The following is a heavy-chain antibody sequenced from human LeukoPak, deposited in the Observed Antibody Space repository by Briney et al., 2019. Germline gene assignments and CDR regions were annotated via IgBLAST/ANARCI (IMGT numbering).Heavy chain of an antibody. CDR2: MSYDGGEK. J-gene: IGHJ4*02. CDR1: GFTFTNYL. CDR3: AREFSRSGSYDY. V-gene: IGHV3-30-3*01. Sequence: PGTSLRLSCAASGFTFTNYLMHWVRQTPGKGLEWVAAMSYDGGEKYYADFVKGRFTISRDNSKDELYLQINSLRAEDTAIYYCAREFSRSGSYDYWGQGTLATVSS. D-gene: IGHD1-14*01.